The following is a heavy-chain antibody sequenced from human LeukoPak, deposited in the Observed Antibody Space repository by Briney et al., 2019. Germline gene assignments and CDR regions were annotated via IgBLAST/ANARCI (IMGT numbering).Heavy chain of an antibody. V-gene: IGHV1-24*01. Sequence: GASVKVSGKVSGKSLTRVSIHWVRQSPGKGLEWMGGLDPEHGGRLYAQTFQGRVTMTEDASTDTAYMELNRLRSEDTAVYYCATATIIWGSYRSWLDTWGQGTLVTVSS. J-gene: IGHJ5*02. D-gene: IGHD3-16*02. CDR1: GKSLTRVS. CDR2: LDPEHGGR. CDR3: ATATIIWGSYRSWLDT.